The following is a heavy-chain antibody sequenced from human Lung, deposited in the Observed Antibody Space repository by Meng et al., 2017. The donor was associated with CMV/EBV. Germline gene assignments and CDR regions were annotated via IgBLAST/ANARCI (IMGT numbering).Heavy chain of an antibody. Sequence: SETLSLTCAVDDESFSEYLWNWIRQTPGKGLEGIGEADHAGDTNYNPSLKSRVGMTLDTSLRHFSLHLRSVTAADTATYYCARGRVMSTGTSLYFDLWGPGTLVXVSS. J-gene: IGHJ4*01. CDR2: ADHAGDT. D-gene: IGHD1-1*01. V-gene: IGHV4-34*01. CDR3: ARGRVMSTGTSLYFDL. CDR1: DESFSEYL.